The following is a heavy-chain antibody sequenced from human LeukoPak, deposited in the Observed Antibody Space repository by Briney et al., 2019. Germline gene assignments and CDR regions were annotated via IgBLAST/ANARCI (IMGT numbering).Heavy chain of an antibody. D-gene: IGHD2-21*01. CDR3: ARWGDNKSFDY. CDR1: GFTFKTQG. V-gene: IGHV3-33*01. CDR2: IWYDGSNK. Sequence: GGPLGLSCAASGFTFKTQGMPGVGQAPGKGRGGVAVIWYDGSNKYYADSVKARFTISRDNSKNTLYLQLSSLRAEDTAVYYCARWGDNKSFDYWGQGTLVTVSS. J-gene: IGHJ4*02.